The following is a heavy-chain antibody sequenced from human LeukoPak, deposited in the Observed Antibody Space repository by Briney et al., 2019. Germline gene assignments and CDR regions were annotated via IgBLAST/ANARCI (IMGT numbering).Heavy chain of an antibody. Sequence: GESLKISCKASGYSFSRYWIAWVRQMPGKGLEWMGIIYPGDSDTRYSPSFQGQVTISADKSISTAYLQWSSLKASDTAMYYCARGVFGELLYGLFDYWGQGTLVTVSS. CDR2: IYPGDSDT. V-gene: IGHV5-51*01. D-gene: IGHD3-10*02. J-gene: IGHJ4*02. CDR3: ARGVFGELLYGLFDY. CDR1: GYSFSRYW.